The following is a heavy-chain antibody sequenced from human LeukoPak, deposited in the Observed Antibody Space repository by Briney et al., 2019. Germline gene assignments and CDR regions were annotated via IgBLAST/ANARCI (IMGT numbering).Heavy chain of an antibody. CDR3: ASYCLSTRCQEPHVY. CDR2: IKQDGSEK. D-gene: IGHD2-2*01. J-gene: IGHJ4*02. CDR1: GFTFSSYW. Sequence: GGSLRLSCAASGFTFSSYWMGWVRQAPGKGLEWVANIKQDGSEKYYVDSVKGRFTISRDNAKNSLYLQMNSLRAEDTAVYYCASYCLSTRCQEPHVYWGQGTLVTVSS. V-gene: IGHV3-7*05.